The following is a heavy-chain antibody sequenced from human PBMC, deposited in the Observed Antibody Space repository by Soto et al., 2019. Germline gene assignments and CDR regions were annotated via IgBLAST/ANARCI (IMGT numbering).Heavy chain of an antibody. CDR1: GYSFSSYG. V-gene: IGHV1-18*01. D-gene: IGHD4-17*01. J-gene: IGHJ6*02. CDR2: ISAYNGNT. CDR3: ASFYGDYEFSTGPLYCMDV. Sequence: GASVKVSCKASGYSFSSYGISWGRQAPGQGLEWMGWISAYNGNTNYAQKLQGRVTMTTDTYTSTAYMELRSLRSDDTAVYYCASFYGDYEFSTGPLYCMDVWGQGTTVTVSS.